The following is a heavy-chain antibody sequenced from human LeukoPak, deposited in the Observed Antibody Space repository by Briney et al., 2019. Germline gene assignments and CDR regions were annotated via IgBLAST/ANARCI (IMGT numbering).Heavy chain of an antibody. CDR1: GYSFTSYW. J-gene: IGHJ4*02. D-gene: IGHD5-12*01. CDR3: ARHIGYSGYDLYYFDY. V-gene: IGHV5-51*01. CDR2: IYPGDSDT. Sequence: GESLKISCKGSGYSFTSYWIGWVRQMPGKGLEWMGIIYPGDSDTRYSPSFQGQVTISADKSISTAYLQWSSLKASDTAMYYCARHIGYSGYDLYYFDYWGQGTLVTVS.